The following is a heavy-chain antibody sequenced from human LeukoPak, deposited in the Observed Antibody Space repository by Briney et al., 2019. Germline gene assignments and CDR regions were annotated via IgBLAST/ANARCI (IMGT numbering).Heavy chain of an antibody. Sequence: SETLSLTCSVADYSISTGYYWGWIRQPPGQGLEWIGSIYHSGITYYNPYNPSLKSRVTISVDTSKNQFSLKLSSVTAADTAVYYCARHRVSEWELPGSFDYWGQGTLVTVSS. J-gene: IGHJ4*02. CDR1: DYSISTGYY. CDR2: IYHSGIT. V-gene: IGHV4-38-2*02. CDR3: ARHRVSEWELPGSFDY. D-gene: IGHD1-26*01.